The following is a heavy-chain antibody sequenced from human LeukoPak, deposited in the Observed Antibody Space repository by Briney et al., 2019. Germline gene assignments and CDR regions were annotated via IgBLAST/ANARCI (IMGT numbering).Heavy chain of an antibody. CDR2: LSYDGSHK. CDR3: ASDPNRFADNGRDYLDY. CDR1: GFTFSRNI. D-gene: IGHD4/OR15-4a*01. V-gene: IGHV3-30*04. Sequence: GGSLSLSCTSSGFTFSRNIMLGALQTRAQRQECVTVLSYDGSHKYYADSVKGRFTISRDNSKNTMYLQMSTLRPEDTAIFYCASDPNRFADNGRDYLDYWSQGTLVTVSS. J-gene: IGHJ4*02.